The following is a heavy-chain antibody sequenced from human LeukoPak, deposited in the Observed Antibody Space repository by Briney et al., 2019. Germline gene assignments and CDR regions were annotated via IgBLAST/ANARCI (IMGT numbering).Heavy chain of an antibody. CDR2: ISGSGGGT. J-gene: IGHJ4*02. V-gene: IGHV3-23*01. CDR3: AKVARRYYDSSNYFDY. Sequence: GGSLRLSCAASGFTFSSYAMSWVRQAPGKGLEWVSAISGSGGGTYYADSVKGRFTISRDNSKNTLYLQMNSLRAEDTAVYYCAKVARRYYDSSNYFDYWGQGTLVTVSS. CDR1: GFTFSSYA. D-gene: IGHD3-22*01.